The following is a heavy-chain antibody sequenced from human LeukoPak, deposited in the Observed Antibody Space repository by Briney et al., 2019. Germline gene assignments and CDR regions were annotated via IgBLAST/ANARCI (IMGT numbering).Heavy chain of an antibody. D-gene: IGHD3-22*01. Sequence: ASVKVSCKASGYTFTGYYMHWVRQAPGQGLEWMAWMNPNSGNTGYAQKFQGRVTITRNTSISTAYMELSSLRSEDTAVYYCARTYYYDSSGSPNWFDPWGQGTLVTVSS. CDR2: MNPNSGNT. J-gene: IGHJ5*02. V-gene: IGHV1-8*03. CDR1: GYTFTGYY. CDR3: ARTYYYDSSGSPNWFDP.